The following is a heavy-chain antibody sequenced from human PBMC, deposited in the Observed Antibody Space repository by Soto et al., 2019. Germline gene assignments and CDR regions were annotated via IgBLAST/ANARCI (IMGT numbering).Heavy chain of an antibody. CDR2: ISGGGDAT. J-gene: IGHJ4*02. V-gene: IGHV3-23*01. CDR1: GFTFSTYA. Sequence: GGSLRLSCEASGFTFSTYAMTWVRQAPDKGLEWVAAISGGGDATFYAGSVRGRFTISRDNSKDTLYLQMSGLRVEDTAVYFCAKSQAVVLAGYPFDSWGQGTLVTVSS. CDR3: AKSQAVVLAGYPFDS. D-gene: IGHD6-19*01.